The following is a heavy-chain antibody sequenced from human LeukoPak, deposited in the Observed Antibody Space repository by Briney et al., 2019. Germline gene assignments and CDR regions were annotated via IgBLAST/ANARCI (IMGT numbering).Heavy chain of an antibody. Sequence: GESLKISCKGSGYIFTSYWIGWVRQVPGKGLEWMGIIYPGDSDTKYSPSLQGQVTISADKSISTAYLQWSSLKASDTAMYYCARRSYGYAFDIWGQGTMVTVSS. J-gene: IGHJ3*02. D-gene: IGHD5-18*01. CDR2: IYPGDSDT. CDR1: GYIFTSYW. V-gene: IGHV5-51*01. CDR3: ARRSYGYAFDI.